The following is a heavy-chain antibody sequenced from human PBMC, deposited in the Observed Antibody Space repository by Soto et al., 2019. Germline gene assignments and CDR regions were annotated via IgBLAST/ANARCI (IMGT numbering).Heavy chain of an antibody. CDR2: VYPGDSYT. Sequence: GDAVKVSCKFSGYIFTTYFIFFVRQMAGESLEWMLSVYPGDSYTRYIPSLQALVTIAADKSLSTAYLQWSSLKAADTSMYFCVTAQSLLPPATDVLIGYYYAMEICGRGNMLSVSS. V-gene: IGHV5-51*01. J-gene: IGHJ6*01. CDR1: GYIFTTYF. CDR3: VTAQSLLPPATDVLIGYYYAMEI. D-gene: IGHD4-4*01.